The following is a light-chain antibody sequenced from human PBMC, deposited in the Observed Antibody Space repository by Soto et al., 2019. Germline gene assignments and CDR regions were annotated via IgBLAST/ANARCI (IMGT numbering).Light chain of an antibody. Sequence: DIQMTQSPSTLSASVGDRVTITCRASQSISSWLAWYQQKPGKAPKLLIYDASSLESGVPSRFSGSGSGTEFTLTISSLQPDDFETYYCQQYNSYPWTFGQGPKVDIK. CDR1: QSISSW. CDR2: DAS. J-gene: IGKJ1*01. V-gene: IGKV1-5*01. CDR3: QQYNSYPWT.